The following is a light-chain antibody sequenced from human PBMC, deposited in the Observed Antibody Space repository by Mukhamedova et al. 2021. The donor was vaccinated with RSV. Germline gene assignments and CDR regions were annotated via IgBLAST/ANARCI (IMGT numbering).Light chain of an antibody. Sequence: GGRATLSCRASQSVTSPLAWYQQKLGQAPRLLTYDAPTRPTGFPPSFGGSGSGTESTLTISSLQPDDLAVYYCHQYDDCPLPFGG. V-gene: IGKV3-15*01. CDR3: HQYDDCPLP. CDR1: QSVTSP. CDR2: DAP. J-gene: IGKJ4*01.